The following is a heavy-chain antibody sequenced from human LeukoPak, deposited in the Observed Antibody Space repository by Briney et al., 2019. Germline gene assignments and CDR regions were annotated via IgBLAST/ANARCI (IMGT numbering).Heavy chain of an antibody. V-gene: IGHV4-38-2*01. CDR1: GYSISSGYY. D-gene: IGHD5-24*01. J-gene: IGHJ4*02. Sequence: PSETLSLTCAVSGYSISSGYYWGWIRQPPGKGLEWIGSIYHSGSTYYNPSLKSRVTISLVTSKNQLSLKVSSVTAADTAVHYCARLSSDGYNSLTYWGQGTLVTVSS. CDR3: ARLSSDGYNSLTY. CDR2: IYHSGST.